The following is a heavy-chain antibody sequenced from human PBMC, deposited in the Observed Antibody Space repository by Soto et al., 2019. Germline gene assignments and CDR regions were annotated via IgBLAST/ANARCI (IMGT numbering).Heavy chain of an antibody. V-gene: IGHV3-15*01. D-gene: IGHD3-3*01. J-gene: IGHJ4*02. CDR3: TYDFWSAPGY. Sequence: GGSLRLSCAASGFTFSSYAMHWVRQAPGKGLEWVGRIKSKTDGGTTDYAAPVKGRFTISRDDSKNTLYLQMNSLKTEDTAVYYCTYDFWSAPGYWGQGTLVTVSS. CDR2: IKSKTDGGTT. CDR1: GFTFSSYA.